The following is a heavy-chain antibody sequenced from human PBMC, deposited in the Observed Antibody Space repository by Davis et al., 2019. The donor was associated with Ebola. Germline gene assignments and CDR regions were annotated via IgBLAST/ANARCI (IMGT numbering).Heavy chain of an antibody. CDR1: GYSFTSYW. Sequence: GESLKISCKGSGYSFTSYWIGWVRQMPGKGLEWMGIIYPGDSDTRYSPSFQGQVTISADKSISTAYLQWSSLKASDTATYYCARWGRLSYYGMDVWGQGTTVTVSS. CDR2: IYPGDSDT. CDR3: ARWGRLSYYGMDV. D-gene: IGHD3-16*01. J-gene: IGHJ6*02. V-gene: IGHV5-51*01.